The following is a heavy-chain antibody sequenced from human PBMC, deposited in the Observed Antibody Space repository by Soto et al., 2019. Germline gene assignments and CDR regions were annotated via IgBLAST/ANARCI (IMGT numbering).Heavy chain of an antibody. Sequence: EVLLLESGGGLVQPGGSLRLSCAASGFTFSSYAMSWVRQAPGKGLEWVSVISGSGDRTYYADSVRGRFTISRDNSKNTLYLQMNSLRAEDTAVYYCAKDRDGAAAGPTKFYGMDVWGQGTTVTVSS. V-gene: IGHV3-23*01. D-gene: IGHD6-13*01. CDR1: GFTFSSYA. J-gene: IGHJ6*02. CDR3: AKDRDGAAAGPTKFYGMDV. CDR2: ISGSGDRT.